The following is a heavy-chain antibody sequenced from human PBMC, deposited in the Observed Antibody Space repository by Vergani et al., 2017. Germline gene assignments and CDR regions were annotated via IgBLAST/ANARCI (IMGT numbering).Heavy chain of an antibody. CDR1: GFTFSHYS. Sequence: EVQMVESGGGLVKPGGSLSLSCVASGFTFSHYSMNWVRQAPGKGLEWVSSISGNNDDVYYADSVKGRFTLSRDNAKNSLYLDMSSLRAEDTAVYYCARGQAGYQVLYRAYFDPWGQGTLVTVSS. CDR3: ARGQAGYQVLYRAYFDP. CDR2: ISGNNDDV. J-gene: IGHJ5*02. V-gene: IGHV3-21*01. D-gene: IGHD2-2*02.